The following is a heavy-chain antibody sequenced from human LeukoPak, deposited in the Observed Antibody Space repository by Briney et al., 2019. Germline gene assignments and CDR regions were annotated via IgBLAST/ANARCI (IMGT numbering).Heavy chain of an antibody. CDR2: IYPGDSDT. J-gene: IGHJ5*02. CDR1: GYDFLRYW. V-gene: IGHV5-51*01. CDR3: ARIGHWHGFDP. Sequence: GESLKISCKASGYDFLRYWIGWVRHVPGRGLEWMGIIYPGDSDTRYSPSLQGQVTISADKSISTAYLQWSSLKASDTAMYYCARIGHWHGFDPWGQGTLVTVSS.